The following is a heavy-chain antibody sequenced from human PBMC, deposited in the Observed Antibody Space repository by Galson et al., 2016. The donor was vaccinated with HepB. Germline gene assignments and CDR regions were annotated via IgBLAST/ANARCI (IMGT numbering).Heavy chain of an antibody. CDR1: GFTVSGNY. Sequence: SLRLSCAASGFTVSGNYMAWVRQAPGKGLEWVSVIYSDGNTYYADSVQGRFTISGDSSKNTLYLRMNSLRADDTAVYFCARGPAGVRMGATSFEYWGQGTLVTVSS. V-gene: IGHV3-53*01. CDR3: ARGPAGVRMGATSFEY. CDR2: IYSDGNT. J-gene: IGHJ4*02. D-gene: IGHD1-26*01.